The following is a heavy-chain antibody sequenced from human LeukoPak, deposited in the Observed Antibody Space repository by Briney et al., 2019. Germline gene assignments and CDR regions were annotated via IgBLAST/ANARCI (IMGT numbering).Heavy chain of an antibody. CDR2: IYTSGST. D-gene: IGHD1-26*01. V-gene: IGHV4-4*07. CDR3: ARENSGSYREFDY. Sequence: SDPLSLTFTFSGVSISSYYWSWLRQPTEKGLEWIGRIYTSGSTNYNASLKSRVSMSVDTSKNQFSLKLSSVTAADTAVFYCARENSGSYREFDYWGQGTLVTVSS. J-gene: IGHJ4*02. CDR1: GVSISSYY.